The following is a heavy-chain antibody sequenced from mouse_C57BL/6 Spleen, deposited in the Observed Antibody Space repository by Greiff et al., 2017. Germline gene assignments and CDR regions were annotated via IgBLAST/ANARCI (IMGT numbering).Heavy chain of an antibody. CDR2: IYPGDGDT. CDR1: GYAFSSSW. CDR3: AGNWDPAWFAY. J-gene: IGHJ3*01. Sequence: QVQLKQSGPELVKPGASVKISCKASGYAFSSSWMNWVKQRPGKGLEWIGRIYPGDGDTNYNGKFKGKATLTADKSSSTAYMQLSSLASEDSAVYFCAGNWDPAWFAYRGQGTLVTVSA. V-gene: IGHV1-82*01. D-gene: IGHD4-1*01.